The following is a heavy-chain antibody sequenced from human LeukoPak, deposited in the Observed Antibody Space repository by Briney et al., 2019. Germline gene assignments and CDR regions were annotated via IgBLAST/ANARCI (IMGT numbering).Heavy chain of an antibody. D-gene: IGHD3-3*01. V-gene: IGHV3-23*01. CDR3: AKGASFLEWTTYYYYYMDV. J-gene: IGHJ6*03. CDR1: GFTFSNYA. CDR2: ISGSGGSR. Sequence: GGSLRLSCAASGFTFSNYAMSWVRQAPGKGLEWVSAISGSGGSRYYADSVKGRCTISRDNSKNTLYLQMNSLRAEDTAVYYCAKGASFLEWTTYYYYYMDVWGKGTTVTVSS.